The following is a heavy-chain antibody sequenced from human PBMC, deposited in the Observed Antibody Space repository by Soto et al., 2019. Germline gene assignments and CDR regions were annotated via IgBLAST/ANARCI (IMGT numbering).Heavy chain of an antibody. D-gene: IGHD6-6*01. J-gene: IGHJ4*02. Sequence: SETLSLTCIVSGGSISSYYWSWIRQPPGKGLEWIGYFYYSGNTNYNPSLKSRVTISVDTSKNQFSLKLSSVTAADTAVYYCARDGIAARPIDYWGQGTLVTVSS. CDR3: ARDGIAARPIDY. CDR2: FYYSGNT. V-gene: IGHV4-59*01. CDR1: GGSISSYY.